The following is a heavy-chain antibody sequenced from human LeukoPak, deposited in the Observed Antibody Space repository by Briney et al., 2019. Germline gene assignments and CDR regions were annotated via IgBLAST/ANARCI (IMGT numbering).Heavy chain of an antibody. Sequence: GGSLRLSCAASGFTFSSYSMNWVRQAPGKGLEWVSYISSSSSTIYYADSVKGRFTISRDNAKNSLYPQMNSLRDEDTAVYYCARAAYSSGWYFGIWGQGTMVTVSS. D-gene: IGHD6-19*01. CDR1: GFTFSSYS. CDR2: ISSSSSTI. CDR3: ARAAYSSGWYFGI. V-gene: IGHV3-48*02. J-gene: IGHJ3*02.